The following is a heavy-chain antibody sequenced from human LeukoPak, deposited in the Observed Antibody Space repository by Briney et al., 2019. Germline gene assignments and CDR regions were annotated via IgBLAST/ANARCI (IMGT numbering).Heavy chain of an antibody. CDR1: GGSISSGGYY. CDR3: ARDSRYSFDY. J-gene: IGHJ4*02. CDR2: IYYSGST. D-gene: IGHD5-18*01. Sequence: SETLSLTCTVSGGSISSGGYYWSWIRQHPGKGLEWIGYIYYSGSTYYNPSLKSRVTISVDTSKSQFSLKLSSVTAADTAVYYCARDSRYSFDYWGQGTLVTVSS. V-gene: IGHV4-31*03.